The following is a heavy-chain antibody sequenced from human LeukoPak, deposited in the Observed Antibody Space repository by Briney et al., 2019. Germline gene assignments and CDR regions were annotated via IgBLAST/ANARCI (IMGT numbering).Heavy chain of an antibody. V-gene: IGHV3-74*01. Sequence: PGGSLRLSCAASGFTFSSYWMNWVRQAPGKGLVWVSRIYTDGSSTNYADSVKGRFTISRDNAKNTLYLQMNSLRGEDTAVYYCARGASNRFDYWGQGTLVTVSS. CDR2: IYTDGSST. CDR3: ARGASNRFDY. J-gene: IGHJ4*02. CDR1: GFTFSSYW. D-gene: IGHD1-14*01.